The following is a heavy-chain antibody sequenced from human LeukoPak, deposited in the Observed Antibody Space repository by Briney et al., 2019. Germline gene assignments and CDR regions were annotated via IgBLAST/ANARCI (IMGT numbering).Heavy chain of an antibody. CDR3: ARAWESVAGNYGVIDY. J-gene: IGHJ4*02. D-gene: IGHD4-17*01. CDR2: INPNSGGT. Sequence: ASVKVSCKASGYTFTGYYMHWVRQAPGQGLEWMGWINPNSGGTNYAQKFQGRVTMTREMSTSTVYMELSSLRSEDTAVYYCARAWESVAGNYGVIDYWGQGTLVIVSS. CDR1: GYTFTGYY. V-gene: IGHV1-2*02.